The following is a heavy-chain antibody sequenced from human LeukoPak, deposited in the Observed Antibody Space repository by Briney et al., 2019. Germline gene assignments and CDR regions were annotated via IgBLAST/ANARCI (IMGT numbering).Heavy chain of an antibody. Sequence: SGGSLRLSCSASGFSFSSYTMTWVRQAPGKGPEWVSIISGGGDTTFYADSVKGRFTISRDNAKNSLYLQMNSLRAEDTAVYYCARRGDYWGQGTLVTVSS. CDR1: GFSFSSYT. V-gene: IGHV3-48*04. CDR2: ISGGGDTT. CDR3: ARRGDY. J-gene: IGHJ4*02.